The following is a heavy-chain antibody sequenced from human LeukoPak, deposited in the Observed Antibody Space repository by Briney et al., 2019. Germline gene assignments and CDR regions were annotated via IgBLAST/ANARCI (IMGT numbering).Heavy chain of an antibody. V-gene: IGHV3-73*01. J-gene: IGHJ4*02. CDR1: GGSISSSS. CDR2: IRSKANSYAT. Sequence: ETLSLTCTVFGGSISSSSHYWGWIRQASGKGLEWVGRIRSKANSYATAYAASVKGRFTISRDDSKNTAYLQMNSLKTEDTAVYYCTTIFGVVPSGWGQGTLVTVSS. D-gene: IGHD3-3*01. CDR3: TTIFGVVPSG.